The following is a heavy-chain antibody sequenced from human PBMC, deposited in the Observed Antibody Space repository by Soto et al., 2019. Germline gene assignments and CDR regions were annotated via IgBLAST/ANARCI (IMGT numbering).Heavy chain of an antibody. CDR2: IYYSGST. D-gene: IGHD3-10*01. Sequence: PSETLSLTCTVSGGSISSYYWSWIRQPPGKGLEWIGYIYYSGSTNYNPSLKSRVTISVDTSKNQFSLKLSFVTAADTAVYYCARRYGSGFDYWGQGPLVTVSS. J-gene: IGHJ4*02. V-gene: IGHV4-59*08. CDR3: ARRYGSGFDY. CDR1: GGSISSYY.